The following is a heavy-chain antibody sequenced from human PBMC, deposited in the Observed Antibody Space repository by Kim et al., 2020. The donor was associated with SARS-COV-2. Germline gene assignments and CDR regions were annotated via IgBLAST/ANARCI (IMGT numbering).Heavy chain of an antibody. CDR3: ARARGSGKKRENWFDP. J-gene: IGHJ5*02. CDR2: IYYSGST. D-gene: IGHD3-10*01. V-gene: IGHV4-39*07. Sequence: SETLSLTCTVSGGSISSSSYYWGWIRQPPGKGLEWIGSIYYSGSTYYNPSLKSRVTISVDTSKNQFSLKLSSVTAADTAVYYCARARGSGKKRENWFDPWGQGTLVTVSS. CDR1: GGSISSSSYY.